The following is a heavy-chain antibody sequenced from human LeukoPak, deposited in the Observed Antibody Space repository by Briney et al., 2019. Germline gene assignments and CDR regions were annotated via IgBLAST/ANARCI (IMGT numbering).Heavy chain of an antibody. V-gene: IGHV1-69*04. CDR3: ATPVAVAAYNWFDP. CDR1: GGTFSSYA. D-gene: IGHD6-19*01. CDR2: IIPILGIA. J-gene: IGHJ5*02. Sequence: ASVKVSCKASGGTFSSYAISWVRQAPGQGLEWMGRIIPILGIANYAQKFQGRVTMTEDTSTDTAYMELSSLRSEDTAVYYCATPVAVAAYNWFDPWGQGTLVTVSS.